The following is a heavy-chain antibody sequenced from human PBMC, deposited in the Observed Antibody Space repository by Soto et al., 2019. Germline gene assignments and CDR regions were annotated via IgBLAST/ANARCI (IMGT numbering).Heavy chain of an antibody. V-gene: IGHV3-23*01. D-gene: IGHD6-13*01. Sequence: PGGSLRLSWAASGFTFSSYAMSWVRQAPGKGLEWVSGISGSGGSTYYADSVKGRFTISRDNSKNTLYLQMNSLRAEDTAVYYCANLDSSSWYVAFDIWGQGTMVTVSS. CDR2: ISGSGGST. CDR3: ANLDSSSWYVAFDI. J-gene: IGHJ3*02. CDR1: GFTFSSYA.